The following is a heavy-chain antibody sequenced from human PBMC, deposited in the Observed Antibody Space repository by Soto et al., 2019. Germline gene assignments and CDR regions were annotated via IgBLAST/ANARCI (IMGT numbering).Heavy chain of an antibody. CDR3: AFAGSGSYSNVPDAFDI. D-gene: IGHD3-10*01. CDR2: ISSSSSYI. J-gene: IGHJ3*02. V-gene: IGHV3-21*01. Sequence: EVQLVESGGGLVKPGGSLRLSCAASGFTFSSYSMNWVRQAPGKGLEWVSSISSSSSYIYNADSVKGRFTISRDNAKNSLCLQMSSLRAEDTAVYYCAFAGSGSYSNVPDAFDIWGQGTMVTVSS. CDR1: GFTFSSYS.